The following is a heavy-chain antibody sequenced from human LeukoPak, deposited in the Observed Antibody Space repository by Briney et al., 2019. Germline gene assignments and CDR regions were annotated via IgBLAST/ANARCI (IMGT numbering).Heavy chain of an antibody. CDR3: ARSNDYGDYYYYYYMDV. D-gene: IGHD4-17*01. CDR2: IYYSGST. J-gene: IGHJ6*03. CDR1: SGSVSSYY. Sequence: WETLSLLCSLSSGSVSSYYWSWIRQPPGKGLEWVGHIYYSGSTNYNRSLKSRVTISVDTSKNQFSLKLSSVTAADTAVYYCARSNDYGDYYYYYYMDVWGKGTTVTVSS. V-gene: IGHV4-59*02.